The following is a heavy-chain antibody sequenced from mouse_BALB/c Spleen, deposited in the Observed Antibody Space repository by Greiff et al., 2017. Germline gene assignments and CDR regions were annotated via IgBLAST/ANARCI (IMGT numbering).Heavy chain of an antibody. Sequence: DVKLQESGPGLVKPSQSLSLSCSFTGYSFTSGYYWNWIRQCPGNNLAWMGYISYDGSNNYNPSLKNRLSITRVTSKNQFFLKLNSVTTEDTATYYCAIDDYYYGSRYYWGQGTTLTVSS. J-gene: IGHJ2*01. CDR2: ISYDGSN. CDR1: GYSFTSGYY. D-gene: IGHD1-1*01. CDR3: AIDDYYYGSRYY. V-gene: IGHV3-6*02.